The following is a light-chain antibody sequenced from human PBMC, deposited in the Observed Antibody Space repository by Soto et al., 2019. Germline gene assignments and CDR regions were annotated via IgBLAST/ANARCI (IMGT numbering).Light chain of an antibody. J-gene: IGKJ1*01. CDR3: QQYGDSPPAWT. CDR2: GAS. CDR1: QSVSSN. Sequence: EIVMTQSPATLSVSPGERATLSCRASQSVSSNLAWYQQKPGQAPRLLIYGASTRATGIPDRFSGSGSGTDFTLTISRLEPEDFAVYYCQQYGDSPPAWTFGQGTKVEIK. V-gene: IGKV3-20*01.